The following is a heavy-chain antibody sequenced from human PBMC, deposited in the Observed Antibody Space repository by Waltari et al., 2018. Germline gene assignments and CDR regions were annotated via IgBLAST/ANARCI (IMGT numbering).Heavy chain of an antibody. Sequence: QLQLQESGPGLVKPSETLSLTCTVSGGSISSSSYYWGWIRQTPGKGLEWIGSIYYSGSTYYNPSLKSRVTISVDTSKNQFSLKLSSVTAADTAVYYCARDEGIAVAGPFYYFDYWGQGTLVTVSS. D-gene: IGHD6-19*01. CDR3: ARDEGIAVAGPFYYFDY. CDR1: GGSISSSSYY. CDR2: IYYSGST. V-gene: IGHV4-39*07. J-gene: IGHJ4*02.